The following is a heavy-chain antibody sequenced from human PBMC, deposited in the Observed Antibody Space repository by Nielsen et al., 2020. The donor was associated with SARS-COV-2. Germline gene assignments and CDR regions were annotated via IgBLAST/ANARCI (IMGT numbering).Heavy chain of an antibody. CDR2: ISYDGSNK. J-gene: IGHJ4*02. Sequence: GESLKISCAASGFTFSSYAMHWVRQAPGKGLEWVAVISYDGSNKYYADSVKGRFTISRDNSKNTLYLQMNSLRAEDTAVYYCAKTGGTGDAHYWGQGTLVTVSS. CDR3: AKTGGTGDAHY. V-gene: IGHV3-30-3*01. CDR1: GFTFSSYA. D-gene: IGHD7-27*01.